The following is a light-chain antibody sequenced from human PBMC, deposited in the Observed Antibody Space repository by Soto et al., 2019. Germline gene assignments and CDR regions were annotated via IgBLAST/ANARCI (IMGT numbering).Light chain of an antibody. V-gene: IGKV3-15*01. CDR1: QSMSNSN. J-gene: IGKJ1*01. Sequence: EIVLTQSPGTLSLSPGDRATLSCRASQSMSNSNLAWYQHKPGQAPRLLIYGASTRATGIPARFSGSGSGTEFTLTISSLQSEDFAVYYCQQYNNWPPWTFGQGTKVDIK. CDR2: GAS. CDR3: QQYNNWPPWT.